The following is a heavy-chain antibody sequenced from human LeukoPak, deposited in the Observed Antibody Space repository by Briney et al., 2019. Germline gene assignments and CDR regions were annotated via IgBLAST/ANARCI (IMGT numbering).Heavy chain of an antibody. D-gene: IGHD2-2*01. CDR1: GYSFTNYW. CDR2: IYPGDSDT. Sequence: GESLKISCKGSGYSFTNYWIGWVRQMPGKGLVSMGIIYPGDSDTRYSPSFQGQVTISADKSISTAYLQWSSLKASDTAMYYCARARYCSSTSCPSPYYYYYMDVWGKGTTVTVSS. V-gene: IGHV5-51*01. J-gene: IGHJ6*03. CDR3: ARARYCSSTSCPSPYYYYYMDV.